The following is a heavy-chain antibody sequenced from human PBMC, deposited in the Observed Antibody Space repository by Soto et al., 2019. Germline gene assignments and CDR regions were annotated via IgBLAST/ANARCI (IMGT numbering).Heavy chain of an antibody. J-gene: IGHJ4*02. V-gene: IGHV3-30*18. CDR1: GFTFSSYG. CDR3: AKQPNCISTSCLFDY. D-gene: IGHD2-2*01. CDR2: ISYDGSNK. Sequence: GGSLRLSCAASGFTFSSYGMHWVRQAPGKGLEWVAVISYDGSNKYYADSVKGRFTISRDNSKNTLYLQMNSLRAEDTAVYYYAKQPNCISTSCLFDYWGQGTLVTVSS.